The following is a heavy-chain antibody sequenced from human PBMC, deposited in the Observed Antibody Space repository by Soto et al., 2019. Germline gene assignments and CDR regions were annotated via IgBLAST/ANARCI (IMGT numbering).Heavy chain of an antibody. CDR3: ARERDGYNFIGAFDI. CDR1: GYTFTNYG. D-gene: IGHD5-12*01. V-gene: IGHV1-18*04. CDR2: ISAYNGNT. J-gene: IGHJ3*02. Sequence: ASVKVSCKASGYTFTNYGISWVRQAPGQGLEWMGWISAYNGNTNYAQKLQARVTMTTDTSTSTAYMELRSLRSDDTAVYYCARERDGYNFIGAFDIWGQGTTVTVS.